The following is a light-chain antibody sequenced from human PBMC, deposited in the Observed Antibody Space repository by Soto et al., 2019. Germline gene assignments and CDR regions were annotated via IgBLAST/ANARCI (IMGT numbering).Light chain of an antibody. V-gene: IGKV3-15*01. Sequence: EIVMTQSPATLSVSPGERATLSCRASQSVSSNLAWYQQKPGQAPRLLIYGISTRATDIPARFSGSGSGTEFTLTISSLQSEDFAVYYCQQYIRWPLTFGGGTKVDIK. CDR2: GIS. J-gene: IGKJ4*01. CDR1: QSVSSN. CDR3: QQYIRWPLT.